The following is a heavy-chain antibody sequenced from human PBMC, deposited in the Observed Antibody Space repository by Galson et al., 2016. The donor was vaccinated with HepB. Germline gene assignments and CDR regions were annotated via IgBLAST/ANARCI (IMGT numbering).Heavy chain of an antibody. CDR2: IYYDGSDQ. D-gene: IGHD2-15*01. V-gene: IGHV3-33*01. J-gene: IGHJ3*02. CDR3: AREHDSTEVGAFDI. Sequence: SLRLSCAASGFTFSTYGMHWVRQGKGLEWVALIYYDGSDQYYADSVKGRFTISRDNSKNTLYLQMDSLRPEDTAVYYCAREHDSTEVGAFDIWGQGTVVIVSS. CDR1: GFTFSTYG.